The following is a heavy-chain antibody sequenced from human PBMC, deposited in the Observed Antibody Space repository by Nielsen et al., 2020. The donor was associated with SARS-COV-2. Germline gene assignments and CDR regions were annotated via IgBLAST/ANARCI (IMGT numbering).Heavy chain of an antibody. CDR2: IYYSGST. J-gene: IGHJ6*02. D-gene: IGHD6-6*01. CDR1: GGSISSYY. V-gene: IGHV4-59*12. Sequence: SETLSLTCTVSGGSISSYYWSWIRQPPGKGLEWIGYIYYSGSTNYNPSLKSRVTISADTSKNQFSLKLGSVTAADTAVYYCARLTYSSSSIYGYYYYGMDVWGQGTTVTVSS. CDR3: ARLTYSSSSIYGYYYYGMDV.